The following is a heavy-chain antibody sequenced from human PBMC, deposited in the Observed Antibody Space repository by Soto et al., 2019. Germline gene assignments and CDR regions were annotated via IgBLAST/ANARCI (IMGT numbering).Heavy chain of an antibody. CDR1: GGSISSGGYS. CDR2: IYHSGST. V-gene: IGHV4-30-2*01. Sequence: SETLSLTCAVPGGSISSGGYSWSWIRQPPGKGLEWIGYIYHSGSTYYNPSLKSRVTISVDRSKNQFSLKLSSVTAADTAVYYCARGQGRPVNWFDPWGQGTLVTVSS. CDR3: ARGQGRPVNWFDP. J-gene: IGHJ5*02.